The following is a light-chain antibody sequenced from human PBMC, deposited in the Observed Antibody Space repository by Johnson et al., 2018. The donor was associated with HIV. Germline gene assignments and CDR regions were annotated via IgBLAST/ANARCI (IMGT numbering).Light chain of an antibody. Sequence: QSVLTQPPSVSAAPGQKVTISCSGSSSNMGNNYVSWYQQLPGTAPKLLIYDNIKRHPRIPDRSPGSKSRTSATLGLTGLQPGDEADYYVGTWDSTLSAGGVFGTGSKVTVL. V-gene: IGLV1-51*01. CDR2: DNI. CDR1: SSNMGNNY. CDR3: GTWDSTLSAGGV. J-gene: IGLJ1*01.